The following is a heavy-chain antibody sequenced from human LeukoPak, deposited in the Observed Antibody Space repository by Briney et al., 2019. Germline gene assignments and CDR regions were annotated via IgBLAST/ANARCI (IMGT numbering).Heavy chain of an antibody. D-gene: IGHD3-22*01. CDR3: ARVFFLDSSEDAFDI. V-gene: IGHV4-61*01. Sequence: SETLSLTCTVSGGSVNSGSYYWNWIRRPPGKGLEWIGYIYYSGSTNYNPSLKSRVTISVDTSKNQFSLKLSSVTAADTAVYYCARVFFLDSSEDAFDIWGQGTMVTVSS. J-gene: IGHJ3*02. CDR1: GGSVNSGSYY. CDR2: IYYSGST.